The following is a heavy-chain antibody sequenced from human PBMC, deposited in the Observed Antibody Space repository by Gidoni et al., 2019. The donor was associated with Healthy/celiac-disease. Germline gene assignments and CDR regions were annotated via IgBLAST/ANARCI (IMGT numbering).Heavy chain of an antibody. CDR3: AKGLHHCSSTSCSSYY. CDR2: ISGSGGST. Sequence: EVQLLEQGGGLVQPGGAMRLSCAAPGFTVSSYAMSWVRTAPGKGLEWVSAISGSGGSTYYADSVKGRFTISRDNSKTTLYLQMNSLRAEDTAVYYCAKGLHHCSSTSCSSYYWGQGTLVTVSS. CDR1: GFTVSSYA. J-gene: IGHJ4*02. D-gene: IGHD2-2*01. V-gene: IGHV3-23*01.